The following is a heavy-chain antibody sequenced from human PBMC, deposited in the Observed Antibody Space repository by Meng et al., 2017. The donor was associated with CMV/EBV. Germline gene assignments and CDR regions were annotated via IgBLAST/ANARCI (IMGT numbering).Heavy chain of an antibody. D-gene: IGHD3-3*01. CDR3: AKDLGGITIFGVVTPNHDAFDI. Sequence: GGSLRLSCAASGFTFSSYAMSWVRQAPGKGLEWVSAISGSGGSTYYVDSVKGRFTISRDNSKNTLYLQMSSLRAEDTAVYYCAKDLGGITIFGVVTPNHDAFDIWGQGTMVTVSS. V-gene: IGHV3-23*01. CDR1: GFTFSSYA. J-gene: IGHJ3*02. CDR2: ISGSGGST.